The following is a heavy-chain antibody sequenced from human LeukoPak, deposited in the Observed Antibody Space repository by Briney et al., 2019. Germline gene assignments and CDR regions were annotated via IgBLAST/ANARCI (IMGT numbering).Heavy chain of an antibody. CDR1: GYSFSDHG. J-gene: IGHJ4*02. CDR2: INGLGDNP. D-gene: IGHD3-10*02. CDR3: AKVSICYGCYFDY. V-gene: IGHV3-23*01. Sequence: GGSLRLSCEAPGYSFSDHGMTWVQQTPGKGLQWVSTINGLGDNPSYAETAKGRFTVYRDNSKNTVYLQMNRLRAEDTAIYYCAKVSICYGCYFDYWGPGIPVTVSS.